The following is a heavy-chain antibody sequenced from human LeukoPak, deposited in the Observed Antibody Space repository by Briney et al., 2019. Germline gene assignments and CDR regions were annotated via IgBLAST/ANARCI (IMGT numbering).Heavy chain of an antibody. CDR2: IYSGGST. Sequence: GGSLRLSCAASGFTFSDYWMDWVRQAPGKGLEWVSVIYSGGSTYYADSVRGRFTISRDNSKNTLYLQMNSLRVEDTAVYYCARDMGFGDLMGYWGQGTLVTVSS. D-gene: IGHD3-10*01. CDR1: GFTFSDYW. CDR3: ARDMGFGDLMGY. J-gene: IGHJ4*02. V-gene: IGHV3-53*01.